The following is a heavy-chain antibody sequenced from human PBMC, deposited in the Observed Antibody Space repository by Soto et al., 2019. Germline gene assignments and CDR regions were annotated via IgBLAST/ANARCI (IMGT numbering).Heavy chain of an antibody. CDR2: IYPGDSGT. J-gene: IGHJ3*02. Sequence: GESLKISCKGSGYSFTSYWIGWVRQMPGKGLEWMGIIYPGDSGTRYSPSFQGQVTISADKSISTAYLQWSSLKASDTAMYYCARRGVPAATWSAFDTWGQGTMVTVSS. CDR1: GYSFTSYW. D-gene: IGHD2-2*01. V-gene: IGHV5-51*01. CDR3: ARRGVPAATWSAFDT.